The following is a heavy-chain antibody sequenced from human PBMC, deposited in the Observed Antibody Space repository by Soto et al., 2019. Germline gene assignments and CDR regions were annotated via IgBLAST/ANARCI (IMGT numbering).Heavy chain of an antibody. D-gene: IGHD3-10*01. V-gene: IGHV1-69*01. CDR3: ATERRITMVRGAYYFDY. Sequence: QVQLVQSGAEVKKPGSSVKVSCKASGGTFSSYAISWVRQAPGQGLEWMGGIIPIFGTANYAQKFQGRVTITADESTSTAYMELSSLRSEDTAVYYCATERRITMVRGAYYFDYWGQGTLVTVSS. CDR1: GGTFSSYA. CDR2: IIPIFGTA. J-gene: IGHJ4*02.